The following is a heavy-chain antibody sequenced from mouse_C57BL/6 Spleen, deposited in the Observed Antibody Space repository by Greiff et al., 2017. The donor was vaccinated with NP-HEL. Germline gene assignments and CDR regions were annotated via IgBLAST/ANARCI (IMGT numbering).Heavy chain of an antibody. Sequence: QVQLKQSGTELVKPGASVKLSCKASGYTFTSYWMHWVKQRPGQGLEWIGNINPSNGGTNYNEKFKSKATLTVDKSSSTAYMQLSSLTSEDSAVYYCARRGGLRPPWYFDVWGTGTTVTVSS. D-gene: IGHD2-4*01. CDR2: INPSNGGT. CDR3: ARRGGLRPPWYFDV. CDR1: GYTFTSYW. J-gene: IGHJ1*03. V-gene: IGHV1-53*01.